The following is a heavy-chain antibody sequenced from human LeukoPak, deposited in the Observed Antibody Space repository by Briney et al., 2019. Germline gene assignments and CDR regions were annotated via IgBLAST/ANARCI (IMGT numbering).Heavy chain of an antibody. D-gene: IGHD4-11*01. CDR2: ISGSGGST. CDR1: GFTFSSYG. Sequence: GGSLRLSCVASGFTFSSYGMNWVRQSPGKGLEWVSGISGSGGSTYHADSMKGRFTISRDNSKNTLYLQMNSLRVEDAAVYYCAKLDLCRDYISSWGQGTLVTVSS. CDR3: AKLDLCRDYISS. V-gene: IGHV3-23*01. J-gene: IGHJ5*02.